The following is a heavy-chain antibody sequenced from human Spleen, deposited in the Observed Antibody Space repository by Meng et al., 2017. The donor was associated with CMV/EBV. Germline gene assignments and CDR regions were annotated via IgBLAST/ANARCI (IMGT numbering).Heavy chain of an antibody. Sequence: QGRLAGSGPGLVKPSETLSLTCTVSGGSISSYYWSWIRQPAGKGLEWIGRIYTSGSTNYNPSLKSRVTMSVDTSKNQFSLKLSSVTAADTAVYYCARESIRVAGSYWYFDLWGRGTLVTVSS. CDR2: IYTSGST. D-gene: IGHD6-19*01. J-gene: IGHJ2*01. CDR1: GGSISSYY. V-gene: IGHV4-4*07. CDR3: ARESIRVAGSYWYFDL.